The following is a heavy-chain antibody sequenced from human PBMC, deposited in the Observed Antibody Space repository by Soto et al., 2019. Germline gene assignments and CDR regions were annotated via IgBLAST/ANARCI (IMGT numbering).Heavy chain of an antibody. CDR2: INAGNGNT. CDR3: ARDGAVAGNTNFDY. CDR1: GYTFTSYG. V-gene: IGHV1-3*01. D-gene: IGHD6-19*01. Sequence: GASVKVSCKASGYTFTSYGVHWVRQAPGQRLEWMGWINAGNGNTRYSQKFQGRVTINRDTSASTAYMELSRLRSEDTVVYYCARDGAVAGNTNFDYWGQGTLVTVSS. J-gene: IGHJ4*02.